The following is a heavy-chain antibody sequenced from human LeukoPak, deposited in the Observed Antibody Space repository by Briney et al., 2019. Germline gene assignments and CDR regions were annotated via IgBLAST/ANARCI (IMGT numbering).Heavy chain of an antibody. D-gene: IGHD3-10*01. CDR2: ISGSGTTT. Sequence: GGSLRLCYAASGFMFTDHALSWVRQAPGKGLEWVSSISGSGTTTYYAESVRGRFTISRDNSNNTVYLQMNSLRADDTALYYCAIVLTLCFGALDYWGQGRMVSV. J-gene: IGHJ4*02. V-gene: IGHV3-23*01. CDR1: GFMFTDHA. CDR3: AIVLTLCFGALDY.